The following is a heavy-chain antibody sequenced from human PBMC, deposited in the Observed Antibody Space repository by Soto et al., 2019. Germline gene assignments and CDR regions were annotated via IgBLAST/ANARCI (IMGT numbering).Heavy chain of an antibody. CDR3: ARVNGYDYYFDY. Sequence: PGGSLRLSCAAAGFTISGNYMSWVSQAPGKGLEWVSVIYSGGSTYYADSVKGRFTISRDNSKNTLYLQMNSLRAEDTAVYYCARVNGYDYYFDYWGQGTLVTVSS. D-gene: IGHD5-12*01. CDR1: GFTISGNY. V-gene: IGHV3-53*01. CDR2: IYSGGST. J-gene: IGHJ4*02.